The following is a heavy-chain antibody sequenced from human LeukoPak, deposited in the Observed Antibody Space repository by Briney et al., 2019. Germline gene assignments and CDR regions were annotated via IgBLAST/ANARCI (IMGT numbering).Heavy chain of an antibody. Sequence: GESLKISCKGSGYSFTTYWIGWVRQMPGKGLEWMGVIYPGDSATSYSPSFQGQVTISADKSIRTAYLQWSGLKASDTAMYYCVRLDPTTIVRGVVDYWGQGTLVTVSS. CDR2: IYPGDSAT. CDR3: VRLDPTTIVRGVVDY. J-gene: IGHJ4*02. V-gene: IGHV5-51*01. CDR1: GYSFTTYW. D-gene: IGHD3-10*01.